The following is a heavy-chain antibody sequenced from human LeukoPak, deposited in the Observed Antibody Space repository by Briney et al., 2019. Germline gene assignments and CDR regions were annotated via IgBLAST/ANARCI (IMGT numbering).Heavy chain of an antibody. V-gene: IGHV1-69*06. J-gene: IGHJ5*02. Sequence: GASVKVSCKASGGTFSSYAISWVRQAPGQGLEWMGGIIPIFGTANYAQKFQGRVTITADKSTSTAYMELSSLRSEDTAVYYCARRIAAAGNIWFDPWGQGTLVTVSS. CDR1: GGTFSSYA. CDR3: ARRIAAAGNIWFDP. D-gene: IGHD6-13*01. CDR2: IIPIFGTA.